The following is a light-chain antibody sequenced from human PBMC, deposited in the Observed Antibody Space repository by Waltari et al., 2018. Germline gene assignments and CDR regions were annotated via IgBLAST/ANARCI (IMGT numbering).Light chain of an antibody. CDR1: ALPKKY. V-gene: IGLV3-25*03. Sequence: SYELTQSPSVSLSPGQTARITRSGDALPKKYAYWYQKKPGQAPVLIIFKDRERPSGIPERFSGSTSGTTVTLTITGVQAEDEADYYCLSPETRGSWVFGGGTKLTVL. J-gene: IGLJ2*01. CDR3: LSPETRGSWV. CDR2: KDR.